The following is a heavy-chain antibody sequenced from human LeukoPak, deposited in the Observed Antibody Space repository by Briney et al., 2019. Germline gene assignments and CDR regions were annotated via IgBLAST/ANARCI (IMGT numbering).Heavy chain of an antibody. CDR3: AKDRSGSYETAMDV. D-gene: IGHD6-19*01. J-gene: IGHJ6*02. CDR2: ISWNSGSI. Sequence: GGSLRLSCAASGFTFDDYAMHWVRQAPGKGLEWVSGISWNSGSIGYADSVKGRFTISRDNAKNSLYLQMNSLRAEDTALYYCAKDRSGSYETAMDVTDRGTTITV. V-gene: IGHV3-9*01. CDR1: GFTFDDYA.